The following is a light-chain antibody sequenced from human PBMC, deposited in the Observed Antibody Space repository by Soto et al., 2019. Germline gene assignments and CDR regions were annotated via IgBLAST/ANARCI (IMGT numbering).Light chain of an antibody. Sequence: DIVLTQSPATLSLSPGERATLSCRASQSVSSYLAWYQQKPGQAPRLLIYDASNRATVIPARFSGSGSGTDFTLTISSLEPEDFAVYYCQQRSNWPPTFGGGTKVEIK. CDR3: QQRSNWPPT. J-gene: IGKJ4*01. V-gene: IGKV3-11*01. CDR2: DAS. CDR1: QSVSSY.